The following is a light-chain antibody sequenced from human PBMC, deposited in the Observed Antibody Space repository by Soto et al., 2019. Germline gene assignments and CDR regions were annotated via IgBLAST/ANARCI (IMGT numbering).Light chain of an antibody. CDR3: QQYGSSGT. CDR2: GAS. V-gene: IGKV3-20*01. Sequence: DIVLTQSPGTLSLSPGERATLSCRASQSVSNNYLAWYQQKPGQAPRLLIYGASNRATGIPDGFSGSGSGTDFTLTISRLEPEDFAVYYCQQYGSSGTFGQGTKVDI. J-gene: IGKJ1*01. CDR1: QSVSNNY.